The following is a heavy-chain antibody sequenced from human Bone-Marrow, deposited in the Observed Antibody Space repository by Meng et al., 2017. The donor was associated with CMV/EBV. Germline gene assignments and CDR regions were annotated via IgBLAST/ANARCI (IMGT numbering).Heavy chain of an antibody. CDR1: GFTVRSNY. Sequence: VQLVESWGGLVQPGGSLRFSLAASGFTVRSNYMSWVRQAPGKGLEWVSYISSSSSYTNYADSVKGRFTISRDNAKNSLYLQMNSLRAEDTAVYYCARDLRRVYYFDYWGQGTLVTVSS. CDR2: ISSSSSYT. J-gene: IGHJ4*02. D-gene: IGHD2-8*01. CDR3: ARDLRRVYYFDY. V-gene: IGHV3-11*05.